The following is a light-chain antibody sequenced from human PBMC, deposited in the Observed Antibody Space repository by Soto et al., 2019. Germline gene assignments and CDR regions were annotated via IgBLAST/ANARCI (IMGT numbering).Light chain of an antibody. CDR3: QQHINWPLT. V-gene: IGKV3-11*01. Sequence: EIVMTQSPATLSVSPGERSTLSCRASQSVSGNLAWYQQKPGQAPRLLIYEASNRATGIPARFSGSGSGADFTLTISSLEPEDFALYYCQQHINWPLTFGGGTKVDIK. CDR1: QSVSGN. J-gene: IGKJ4*01. CDR2: EAS.